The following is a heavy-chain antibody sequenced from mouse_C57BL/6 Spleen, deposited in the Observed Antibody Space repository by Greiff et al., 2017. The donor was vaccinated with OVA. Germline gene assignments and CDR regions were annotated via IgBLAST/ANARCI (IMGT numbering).Heavy chain of an antibody. CDR3: ARKGFDGYYGDAMDY. V-gene: IGHV1-64*01. J-gene: IGHJ4*01. CDR1: GYTFTSYW. Sequence: QVQLQQSGAELVKPGASVKLSCKASGYTFTSYWMHWVKQRPGQGLEWIGMIHPNSGSTNYNEKFKSKATLTVDKSSSTAYMQLSSLTSEDSAVYYCARKGFDGYYGDAMDYWGQGTSVTVSS. D-gene: IGHD2-3*01. CDR2: IHPNSGST.